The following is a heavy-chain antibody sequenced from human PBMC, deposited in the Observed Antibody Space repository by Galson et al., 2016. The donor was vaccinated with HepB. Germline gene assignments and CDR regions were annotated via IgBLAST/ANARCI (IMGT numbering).Heavy chain of an antibody. V-gene: IGHV3-7*03. CDR2: IKEDESVK. J-gene: IGHJ4*02. Sequence: SLRLSCAASGFSFSSYWMSWVRQAPGKGLEWVANIKEDESVKNYVDSVKGRFIIPRDNSKNTLYLQMNSLRVEDTALYYCARSDSGYDSFDCWGQGTLVTVSS. D-gene: IGHD5-12*01. CDR1: GFSFSSYW. CDR3: ARSDSGYDSFDC.